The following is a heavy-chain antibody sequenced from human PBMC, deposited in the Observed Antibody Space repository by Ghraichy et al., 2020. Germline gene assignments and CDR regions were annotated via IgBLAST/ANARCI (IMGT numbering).Heavy chain of an antibody. CDR3: ARLGRFLEWLSCRSGVDP. CDR2: IYYSGST. J-gene: IGHJ5*02. V-gene: IGHV4-39*01. CDR1: GGSISSSSYY. Sequence: SETLSLTCTVSGGSISSSSYYWGWIRQPPGKGLEWIGSIYYSGSTYYNPSLKSRVTISVDTSKNQFSLKLSSVTAADTAVYYCARLGRFLEWLSCRSGVDPWGQGTLVTVSS. D-gene: IGHD3-3*01.